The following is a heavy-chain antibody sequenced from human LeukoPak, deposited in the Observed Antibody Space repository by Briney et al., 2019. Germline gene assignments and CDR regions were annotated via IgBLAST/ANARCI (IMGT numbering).Heavy chain of an antibody. Sequence: ASVKVSCKASGYTFTSYGISWVRQAPGQGLEWMGWINPNSGGTNYAQKFQGWVTMTRDTSISTAYMELSRLRSDDTAVYYCARPLYSMAAAGYYDSSGLYFQHWGQGTLVTVSS. CDR3: ARPLYSMAAAGYYDSSGLYFQH. V-gene: IGHV1-2*04. CDR1: GYTFTSYG. CDR2: INPNSGGT. J-gene: IGHJ1*01. D-gene: IGHD3-22*01.